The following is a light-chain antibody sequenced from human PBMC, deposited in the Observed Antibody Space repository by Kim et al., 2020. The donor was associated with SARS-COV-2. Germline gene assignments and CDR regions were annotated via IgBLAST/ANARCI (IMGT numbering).Light chain of an antibody. CDR3: QSYNSTLSGGV. CDR1: SSNIGAGFD. J-gene: IGLJ3*02. V-gene: IGLV1-40*01. Sequence: QSVLTQPPSVSGAPGQTITISCTGSSSNIGAGFDVHWYQKPPGTAPKLLTYDNTNRPSGVPDRFSASKSGTSAPLAISGLQSEDEADYYCQSYNSTLSGGVFGGGTQLTVL. CDR2: DNT.